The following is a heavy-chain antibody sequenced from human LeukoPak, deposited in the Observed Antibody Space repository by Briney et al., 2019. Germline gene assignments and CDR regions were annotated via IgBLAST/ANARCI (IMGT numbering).Heavy chain of an antibody. CDR1: GFTFSSYG. CDR2: ISGSGGST. Sequence: GGSLRLSCAASGFTFSSYGMSWVRQAPGKGLEWVSAISGSGGSTYYADSVKGRFTISRDNAKNSLYLQMNSLRAEDTAVYYCARDHYDILTGYHFDYWGQGTLVTVSS. D-gene: IGHD3-9*01. J-gene: IGHJ4*02. V-gene: IGHV3-23*01. CDR3: ARDHYDILTGYHFDY.